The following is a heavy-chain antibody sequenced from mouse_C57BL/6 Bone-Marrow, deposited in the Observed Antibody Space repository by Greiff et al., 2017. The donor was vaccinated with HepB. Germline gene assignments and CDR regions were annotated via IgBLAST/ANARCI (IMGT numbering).Heavy chain of an antibody. D-gene: IGHD3-1*01. CDR3: ASPSGFTGDYAMDY. J-gene: IGHJ4*01. Sequence: VQLQQPGAELVRPGTSVKLSCKASGYTFTSYWMHWVKQRPGQGLEWIGVIDPSDSYTNYNQKFKGKATLTVDTSSSTAYMQLSSLTSEDSAVYYCASPSGFTGDYAMDYWGQGTSVTVSS. V-gene: IGHV1-59*01. CDR1: GYTFTSYW. CDR2: IDPSDSYT.